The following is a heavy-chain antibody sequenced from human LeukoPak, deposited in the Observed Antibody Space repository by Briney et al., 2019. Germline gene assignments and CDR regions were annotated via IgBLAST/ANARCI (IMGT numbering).Heavy chain of an antibody. CDR2: TRYRSKVYS. CDR3: ARDSNWGFDY. CDR1: GDIVSTNSVA. V-gene: IGHV6-1*01. D-gene: IGHD7-27*01. Sequence: SQTLSLTCALSGDIVSTNSVAWHWIRQSPSGGLEWLEKTRYRSKVYSDYAVSVKSRITINPDTSKNQFSLQLNSVTPEDTAVYYCARDSNWGFDYWGQGTLVTVSS. J-gene: IGHJ4*02.